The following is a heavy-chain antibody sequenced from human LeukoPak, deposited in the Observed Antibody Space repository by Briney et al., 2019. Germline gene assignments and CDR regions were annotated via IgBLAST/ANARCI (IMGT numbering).Heavy chain of an antibody. D-gene: IGHD2-2*02. CDR2: INHSGST. CDR1: GGSFSGYY. J-gene: IGHJ5*02. V-gene: IGHV4-34*01. Sequence: SETLSLTCAVYGGSFSGYYWSWIRQPPGKGLEWIGEINHSGSTNYNPSLKSRVTISVDTSKNQFSLKLSSVTAADTAVYYCARGGGYCSSTSCYSSSFSVDPWGQGTLVTVSS. CDR3: ARGGGYCSSTSCYSSSFSVDP.